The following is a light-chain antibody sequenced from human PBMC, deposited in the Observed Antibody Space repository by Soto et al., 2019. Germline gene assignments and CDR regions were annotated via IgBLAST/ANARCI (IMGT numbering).Light chain of an antibody. J-gene: IGLJ7*01. CDR2: EDS. V-gene: IGLV6-57*04. CDR1: SGSIASNY. Sequence: NFMLTQPHSVSESPGKAVTISCTRSSGSIASNYVQWYQQRPDSAPTTVIYEDSQRPSGVPDRFSGSIDISSNSASLTISGLKTEDEADYYCQSYDRSDPVLGGGTQLTVL. CDR3: QSYDRSDPV.